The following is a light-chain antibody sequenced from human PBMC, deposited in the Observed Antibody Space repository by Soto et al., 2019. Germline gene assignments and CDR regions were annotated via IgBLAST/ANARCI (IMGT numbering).Light chain of an antibody. Sequence: QSVLTQSPSASASLGASVKLTCTLSSGHSSYAIAWHQQQPEKGPRYLMKLNSDGSHITGDGIPDRFSGSSSGAERYLTISSLQSEDEADYYCQTWGSGIRVFGGGTKLTVL. CDR3: QTWGSGIRV. CDR1: SGHSSYA. CDR2: LNSDGSH. J-gene: IGLJ3*02. V-gene: IGLV4-69*01.